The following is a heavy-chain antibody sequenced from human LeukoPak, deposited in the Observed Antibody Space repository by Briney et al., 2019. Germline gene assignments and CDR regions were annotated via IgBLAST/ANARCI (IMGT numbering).Heavy chain of an antibody. CDR1: GGSISSSSYY. CDR2: IYYSGSS. Sequence: PSETLSLTCTVSGGSISSSSYYWGWIRQPPGKGLEWIGSIYYSGSSYYNPSLKSRVTISADTSKSQFSLKLSSLTAADTAVYYCARLRSTSWLLIDYWGQGALVTVSS. D-gene: IGHD2-2*01. V-gene: IGHV4-39*01. J-gene: IGHJ4*02. CDR3: ARLRSTSWLLIDY.